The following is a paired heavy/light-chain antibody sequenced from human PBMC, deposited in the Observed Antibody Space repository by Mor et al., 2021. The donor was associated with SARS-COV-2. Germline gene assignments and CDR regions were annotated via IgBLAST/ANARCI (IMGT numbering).Light chain of an antibody. CDR1: QSLLHNDGHQH. CDR2: LGS. CDR3: MQTLQVPLT. J-gene: IGKJ3*01. V-gene: IGKV2-28*01. Sequence: DIVMTQSPLSLPVNLGEPASISCRSSQSLLHNDGHQHLDWYLQKPGKSPQVLIYLGSNRASGVPDRFSGSSSGTNFTLKISRVETDDVGVYYCMQTLQVPLTFGPGTKVDIK.
Heavy chain of an antibody. Sequence: EVQLVESGGGLVQPGGSLRLSCVASGFTFSSYSMNWVRQAPGKGLEYISYISSSSYVVSYADSVEGRFTVSRDTAKNSLYLQMNSLRDEDTAVYYCTRGRLYSGYLDYWGQGTQVIVSS. CDR2: ISSSSYVV. D-gene: IGHD5-12*01. V-gene: IGHV3-48*02. CDR3: TRGRLYSGYLDY. CDR1: GFTFSSYS. J-gene: IGHJ4*02.